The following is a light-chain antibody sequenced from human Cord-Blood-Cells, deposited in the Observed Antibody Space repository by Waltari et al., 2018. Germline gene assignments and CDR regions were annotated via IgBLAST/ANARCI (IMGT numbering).Light chain of an antibody. CDR2: KAS. CDR3: QQYNSYWT. CDR1: QSISSW. J-gene: IGKJ1*01. Sequence: DIQMTQSPSTLSASVGDRVTITCLASQSISSWLAWYQQKPGKAPKLLIYKASSLESGVPSRFSGSGSGAEFTLTISSLQPDDFATDYCQQYNSYWTFGQGTKVEIK. V-gene: IGKV1-5*03.